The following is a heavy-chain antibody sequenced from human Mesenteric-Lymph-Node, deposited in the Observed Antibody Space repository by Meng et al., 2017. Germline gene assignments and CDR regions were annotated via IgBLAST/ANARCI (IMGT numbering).Heavy chain of an antibody. J-gene: IGHJ4*02. CDR1: GYTFTSYG. CDR3: ARELDSSGYLTLTEAYYFDY. D-gene: IGHD3-22*01. CDR2: ISAYNGNT. Sequence: ASVKVSCKASGYTFTSYGISWVRQAPGQGLEWMGWISAYNGNTNYAQKLQGRVTMTTDTSTSTAYMELRSLRAEDTAVYYCARELDSSGYLTLTEAYYFDYWGQGTLVTVSS. V-gene: IGHV1-18*01.